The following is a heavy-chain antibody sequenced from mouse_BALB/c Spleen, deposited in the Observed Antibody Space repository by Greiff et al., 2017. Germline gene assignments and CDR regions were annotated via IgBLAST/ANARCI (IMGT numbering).Heavy chain of an antibody. CDR1: GFTFSSYG. V-gene: IGHV5-6*03. CDR2: ISSGGSYT. CDR3: ARRGDYAMDY. J-gene: IGHJ4*01. Sequence: EVMLVESGGGLVKPGGSLKLSCAASGFTFSSYGMSWVRQTPDKRLEWVATISSGGSYTYYPDSVKGRFTISRDNAKNTLYLQMSSLKSEDTAMYYCARRGDYAMDYWGQGTSDTVSS.